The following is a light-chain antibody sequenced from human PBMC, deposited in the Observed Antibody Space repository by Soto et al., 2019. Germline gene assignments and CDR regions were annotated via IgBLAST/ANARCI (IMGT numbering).Light chain of an antibody. CDR1: QSVSDY. CDR3: QQRSNRPLT. J-gene: IGKJ4*01. CDR2: DAS. V-gene: IGKV3-11*01. Sequence: EIVLTQSPGTLSLSPGEIATLSCRASQSVSDYLAWYQKKPGQAPRLLIYDASNRATGIPARFSGSGSGTDFTLTISSLEPEDFAVYYCQQRSNRPLTFGGGTKVEI.